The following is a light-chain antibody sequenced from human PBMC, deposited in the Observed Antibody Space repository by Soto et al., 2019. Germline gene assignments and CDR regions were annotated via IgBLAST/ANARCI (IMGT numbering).Light chain of an antibody. V-gene: IGKV1-12*01. CDR1: QDIAAY. Sequence: SVSASVGARVTITCRASQDIAAYLAWYQHKPGRAPELLIHAASSLQSGVPSRFSGSGSGTDFTLTISSLQPEDFAIYYCQQTFGKPLVTFGQGTRLEIK. J-gene: IGKJ5*01. CDR3: QQTFGKPLVT. CDR2: AAS.